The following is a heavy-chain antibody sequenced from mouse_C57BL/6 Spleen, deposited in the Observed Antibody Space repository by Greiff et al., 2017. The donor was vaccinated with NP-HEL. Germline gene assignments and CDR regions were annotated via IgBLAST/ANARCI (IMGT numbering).Heavy chain of an antibody. J-gene: IGHJ3*01. Sequence: QVQLKESGAELARPGASVKLSCKASGYTFTSYGISWVKQRTGQGLEWIGEIYPRSGNTYYNEKFKGKATLTADKSSSTAYMELRSLTSEDSAVYFCAREGDYDKAWFAYWGQGTLVTVSA. D-gene: IGHD2-4*01. CDR3: AREGDYDKAWFAY. V-gene: IGHV1-81*01. CDR2: IYPRSGNT. CDR1: GYTFTSYG.